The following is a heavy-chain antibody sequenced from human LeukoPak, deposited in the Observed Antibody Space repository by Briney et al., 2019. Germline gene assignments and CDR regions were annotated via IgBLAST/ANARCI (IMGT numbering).Heavy chain of an antibody. Sequence: SETLSLTCTVSGGSISSSSYYWGWIRRPPGKGLEWIGSIYYSGSTYYNPSLKSRVTISVDTSKNQFSLKLSSVTAADTAVYYCARARGYSYGYPDYWGQGTLVTVSS. CDR2: IYYSGST. D-gene: IGHD5-18*01. CDR3: ARARGYSYGYPDY. J-gene: IGHJ4*02. V-gene: IGHV4-39*01. CDR1: GGSISSSSYY.